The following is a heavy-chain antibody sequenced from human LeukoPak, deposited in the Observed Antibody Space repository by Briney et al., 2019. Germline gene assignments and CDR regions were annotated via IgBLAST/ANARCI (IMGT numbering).Heavy chain of an antibody. V-gene: IGHV3-9*01. J-gene: IGHJ4*02. D-gene: IGHD5-18*01. CDR2: ISWNGGTI. CDR3: ARGQLWFHHYFDY. Sequence: GGSLRLSCVASGFTFDDYAMHWVRQAPGKGLEWVSGISWNGGTIGYADSVKGRFTISRDNAKNSLYLQMNSLRAEDTAVYYCARGQLWFHHYFDYWGQGTLVTVSS. CDR1: GFTFDDYA.